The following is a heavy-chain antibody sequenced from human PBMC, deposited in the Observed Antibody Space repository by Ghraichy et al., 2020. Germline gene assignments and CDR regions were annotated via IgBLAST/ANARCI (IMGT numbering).Heavy chain of an antibody. D-gene: IGHD4-17*01. V-gene: IGHV2-5*01. Sequence: SGPTLVKPTQTLTLTCTFSGFSLSTSGVGVGWIRQPPGKALEWLALIYWNDDKRYSPSLKSRLTITKDTSKNQVVLTMTNMDPVDTATYYCAHLTTVTKNFDYWGQGTLVTVSS. CDR2: IYWNDDK. J-gene: IGHJ4*02. CDR1: GFSLSTSGVG. CDR3: AHLTTVTKNFDY.